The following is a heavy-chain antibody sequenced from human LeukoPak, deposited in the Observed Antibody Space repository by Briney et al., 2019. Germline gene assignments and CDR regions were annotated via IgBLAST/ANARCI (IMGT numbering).Heavy chain of an antibody. Sequence: GGSLRLSCAASGFTFSSYSMHWVRQAPGKGLEWVSVISYDGNYKYYADSVKGRFTISKDNSKNTLYLQMNSLRAEDTAVYYCAPHSGSYPAGAFDIWGQGTMVTVSS. D-gene: IGHD1-26*01. CDR1: GFTFSSYS. V-gene: IGHV3-30*03. CDR3: APHSGSYPAGAFDI. CDR2: ISYDGNYK. J-gene: IGHJ3*02.